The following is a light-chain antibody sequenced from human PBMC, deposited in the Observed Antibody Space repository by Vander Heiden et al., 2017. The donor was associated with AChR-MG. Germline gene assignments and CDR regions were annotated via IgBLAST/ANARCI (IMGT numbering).Light chain of an antibody. CDR2: EAS. V-gene: IGKV1-5*03. CDR3: QQYKTFSYT. J-gene: IGKJ2*01. Sequence: DIQMTQSPSTLSASVGDRVTITCRASQNINIWFAWYHQTPGKAPKVLIYEASSLESGVPSRFSGSGSGTDFTLTISSLQPDDLGTYYCQQYKTFSYTFGQGTKLEIK. CDR1: QNINIW.